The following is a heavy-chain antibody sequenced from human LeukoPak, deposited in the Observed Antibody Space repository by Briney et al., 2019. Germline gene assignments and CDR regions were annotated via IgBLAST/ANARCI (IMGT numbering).Heavy chain of an antibody. J-gene: IGHJ4*02. D-gene: IGHD2-15*01. Sequence: ASVKVSCKASGYTFTTYPMNWVRQATGQGLEWMGWMNPNSGNTGYAQKFQGRVTMTRNTSISTAYMELSSLRSEDTAVYYCASKYCSGGSCYSADWGQGTLVTVSS. V-gene: IGHV1-8*02. CDR2: MNPNSGNT. CDR3: ASKYCSGGSCYSAD. CDR1: GYTFTTYP.